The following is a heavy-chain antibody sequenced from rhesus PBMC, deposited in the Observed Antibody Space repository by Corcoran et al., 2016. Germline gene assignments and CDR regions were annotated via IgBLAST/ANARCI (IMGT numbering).Heavy chain of an antibody. D-gene: IGHD3-3*01. Sequence: QVQLQESGPGLGKPSETLSLTCAVSGSFFSSYWWGWIRQPPGRGLGWIGPIYGSIGSTAYNPSLKSRATISRDTSKNQFSLKLSSVTAADTAVYYCASPYNNFWSGYLYWGQGVLVTVSS. CDR3: ASPYNNFWSGYLY. CDR1: GSFFSSYW. J-gene: IGHJ4*01. V-gene: IGHV4-160*01. CDR2: IYGSIGST.